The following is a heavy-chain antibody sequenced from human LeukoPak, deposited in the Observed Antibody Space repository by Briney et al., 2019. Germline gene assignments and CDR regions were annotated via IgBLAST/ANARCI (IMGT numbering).Heavy chain of an antibody. CDR3: ARETYYYDSSGYYRYYFDY. CDR1: GYTFTAYY. Sequence: GASVKVSCKASGYTFTAYYMHWVRQAPGQGLEWMGWINPNSGGTSYPQKFQGRVTMTRDMSTSTVYMELSSLRSEDTAVYYCARETYYYDSSGYYRYYFDYWGQGTLVTVSS. V-gene: IGHV1-2*02. CDR2: INPNSGGT. J-gene: IGHJ4*02. D-gene: IGHD3-22*01.